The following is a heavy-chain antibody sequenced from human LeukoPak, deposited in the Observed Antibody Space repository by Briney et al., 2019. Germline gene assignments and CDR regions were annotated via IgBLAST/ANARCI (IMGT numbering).Heavy chain of an antibody. Sequence: SETLSLTCIVSGASLSSPNWWSWVRQPPGKGLEWIGEIYHSGSTNYNPSLESRATISVDKSKNQFSLKLNSVTAADTAVYYCARAYYYYMDVWGKGTTVSVSS. CDR1: GASLSSPNW. V-gene: IGHV4-4*02. CDR2: IYHSGST. J-gene: IGHJ6*03. CDR3: ARAYYYYMDV.